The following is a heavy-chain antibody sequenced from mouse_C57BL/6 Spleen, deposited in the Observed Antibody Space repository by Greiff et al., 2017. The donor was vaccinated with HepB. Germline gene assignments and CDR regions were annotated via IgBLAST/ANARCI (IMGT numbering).Heavy chain of an antibody. CDR3: AIYMGRLASSSSFAY. Sequence: EVKLVESGGGLVQPGGSLSLSCAASGFTFTDYYMSWVRQPPGKALEWLGFIRNKANGYTTEYSASVKGRFTISRDNSQSILYLQMNALSAEDSATYYCAIYMGRLASSSSFAYWGQGTLVTVSA. CDR2: IRNKANGYTT. CDR1: GFTFTDYY. J-gene: IGHJ3*01. V-gene: IGHV7-3*01. D-gene: IGHD1-3*01.